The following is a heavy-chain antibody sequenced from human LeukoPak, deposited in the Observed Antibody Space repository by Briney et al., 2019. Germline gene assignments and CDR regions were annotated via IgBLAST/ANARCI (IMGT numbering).Heavy chain of an antibody. CDR3: ARGAQQLPYYFDY. CDR1: GGSFSGYY. Sequence: SETLSLTCAVYGGSFSGYYWSWIRQPPGKGLEWIGEINHSGSTNYNPSLKSRVTISVDTSKNQFSLKLSSVTAADTAVYYCARGAQQLPYYFDYWGQGILVTVSS. J-gene: IGHJ4*01. V-gene: IGHV4-34*01. CDR2: INHSGST. D-gene: IGHD4-11*01.